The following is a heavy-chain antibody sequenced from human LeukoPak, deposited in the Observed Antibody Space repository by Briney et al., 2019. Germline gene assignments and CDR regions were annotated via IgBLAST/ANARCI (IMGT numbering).Heavy chain of an antibody. D-gene: IGHD6-6*01. J-gene: IGHJ3*02. CDR2: IFTIGST. CDR3: ARVYSSSSGREAFDI. V-gene: IGHV4-4*07. Sequence: SETLSLTCTIAGGSLGSNYWSWIRQPAGKGLEWIGRIFTIGSTNYNPSLKSRVTMSIDSSKNQFSLKLSSVTAADTVMYCARVYSSSSGREAFDIWGQGTMVTVSS. CDR1: GGSLGSNY.